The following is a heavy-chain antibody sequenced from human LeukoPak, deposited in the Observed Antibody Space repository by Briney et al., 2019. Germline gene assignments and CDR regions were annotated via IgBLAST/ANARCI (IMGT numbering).Heavy chain of an antibody. J-gene: IGHJ3*02. Sequence: SETLSLTCAVSGGSISSTNWWSWVRQPPGKGLEWIGEIYHSGSTNYNPSLKSRVTISVDTSKNQFSLKLSSVTAADTAVYYCARDKGRASGYDFWAFDIWGQGTMVTVSS. V-gene: IGHV4-4*02. CDR1: GGSISSTNW. CDR3: ARDKGRASGYDFWAFDI. D-gene: IGHD5-12*01. CDR2: IYHSGST.